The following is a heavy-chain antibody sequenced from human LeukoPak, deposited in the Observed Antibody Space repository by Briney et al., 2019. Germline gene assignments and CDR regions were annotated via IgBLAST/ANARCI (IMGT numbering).Heavy chain of an antibody. CDR1: GFTFSSYA. CDR2: ISGSGGST. D-gene: IGHD6-13*01. V-gene: IGHV3-23*01. CDR3: AKDIKARKQLFEPT. Sequence: GGSLRLPCAASGFTFSSYAMSWVRQAPGKGLEWVSAISGSGGSTYYADSVKGRFTISRDNSKNTLYLQMNSLRAEDTAVYYCAKDIKARKQLFEPTWGQGTLVTVSS. J-gene: IGHJ4*02.